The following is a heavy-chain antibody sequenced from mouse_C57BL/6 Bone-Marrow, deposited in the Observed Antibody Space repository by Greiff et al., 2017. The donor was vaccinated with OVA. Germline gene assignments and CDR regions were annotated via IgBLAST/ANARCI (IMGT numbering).Heavy chain of an antibody. CDR3: AQRTVFFDY. CDR1: GYTFTDYY. J-gene: IGHJ2*01. V-gene: IGHV1-19*01. CDR2: INPNNGGT. D-gene: IGHD4-1*01. Sequence: EVQLQQSGPVLVKPGASVKMSCKASGYTFTDYYMNWVKQSHGKSLEWIGVINPNNGGTSYNQKLKGKATLTVDKSASTAYMVLNSLTSEDSAVYYCAQRTVFFDYWGQGTTLTVSS.